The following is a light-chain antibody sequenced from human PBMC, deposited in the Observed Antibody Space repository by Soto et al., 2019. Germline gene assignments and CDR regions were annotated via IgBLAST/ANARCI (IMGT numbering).Light chain of an antibody. CDR1: SSDVGGYDY. Sequence: QSVLTQPRSVSGSPGQSVTISCAGTSSDVGGYDYVSWYQQHPDKVPKILIFDVTKRPSGVPARFTGSKSGNTASLTISGLQADDEADYYCCSYAGSQTLIFGGGTKLTGL. CDR2: DVT. V-gene: IGLV2-11*01. CDR3: CSYAGSQTLI. J-gene: IGLJ2*01.